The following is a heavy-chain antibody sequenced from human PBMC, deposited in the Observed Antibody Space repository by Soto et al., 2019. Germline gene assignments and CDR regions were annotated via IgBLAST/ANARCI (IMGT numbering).Heavy chain of an antibody. D-gene: IGHD3-16*01. Sequence: QITLNESGPALVKPTQTLTLTCIHSWFSLNTRDVGGGWIRQPPGKALEWLGVVYWDDDKTYSPSLKSRLTSTKDTPKNQVVLRMTKMDPVDTATYYCAHCRGGVASFWGQGTLVTVSS. CDR1: WFSLNTRDVG. V-gene: IGHV2-5*02. CDR2: VYWDDDK. CDR3: AHCRGGVASF. J-gene: IGHJ4*02.